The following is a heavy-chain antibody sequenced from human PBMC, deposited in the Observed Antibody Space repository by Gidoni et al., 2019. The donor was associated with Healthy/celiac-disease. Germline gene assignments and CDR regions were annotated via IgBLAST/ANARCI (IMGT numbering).Heavy chain of an antibody. CDR3: ALSSSWYEGYFQH. Sequence: QVQLQESGPGLVKPSETLSLPCTDSGGSISSYYWSWIRQPPGKGLEWIGYIYYSGSTNYNPSLKSRVTISVDTSKNQFSLKLSSVTAADTAVYYCALSSSWYEGYFQHWGQGTLVTVSS. J-gene: IGHJ1*01. CDR1: GGSISSYY. CDR2: IYYSGST. V-gene: IGHV4-59*01. D-gene: IGHD6-13*01.